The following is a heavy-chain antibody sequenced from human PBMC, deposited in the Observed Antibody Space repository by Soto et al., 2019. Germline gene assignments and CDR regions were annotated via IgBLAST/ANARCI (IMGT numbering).Heavy chain of an antibody. Sequence: GGSLRLSCAASGFTFSSYAMSWVRQAPGKGLQYVSGIGSNGGSTYSADSVKGRFTISRDNSKDTLYLQMSSLRTEDTAIYYCVKGNREVQSASDAFDIWGQGTVVTVSS. CDR1: GFTFSSYA. V-gene: IGHV3-64D*06. D-gene: IGHD3-10*01. J-gene: IGHJ3*02. CDR2: IGSNGGST. CDR3: VKGNREVQSASDAFDI.